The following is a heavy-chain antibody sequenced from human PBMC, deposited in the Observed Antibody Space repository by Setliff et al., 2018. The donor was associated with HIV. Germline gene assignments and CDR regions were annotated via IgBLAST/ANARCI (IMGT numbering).Heavy chain of an antibody. Sequence: SETLSLTCTVSGASISSDSWSWTRQSPGKGLEWIGFILNREITNYNPSLQSRVSISMDTSKNQFSLKLSSVTAADTAVYYCARILLYDSSAYFVNAFDIWGQGTVVTVSS. CDR3: ARILLYDSSAYFVNAFDI. CDR2: ILNREIT. CDR1: GASISSDS. V-gene: IGHV4-59*08. D-gene: IGHD3-22*01. J-gene: IGHJ3*02.